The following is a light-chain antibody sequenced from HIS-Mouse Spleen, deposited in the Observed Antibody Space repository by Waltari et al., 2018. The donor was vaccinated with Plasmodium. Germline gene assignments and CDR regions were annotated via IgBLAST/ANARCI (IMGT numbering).Light chain of an antibody. Sequence: QSALTQPASVSGSPGQSITISCTGTSSDVGRYNLVSWYQQHPGKASKLMIYEGSKRTEGVATRVAGSKSGNTASLTISGLQAEDEADYYCCSYAGSSTNWVFGGGTKLTVL. J-gene: IGLJ3*02. CDR2: EGS. CDR1: SSDVGRYNL. CDR3: CSYAGSSTNWV. V-gene: IGLV2-23*01.